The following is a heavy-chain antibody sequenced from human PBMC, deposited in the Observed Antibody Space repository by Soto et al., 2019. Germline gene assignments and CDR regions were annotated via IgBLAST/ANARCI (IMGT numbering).Heavy chain of an antibody. Sequence: EVQLVESGGGLVQPGGSLRLSCAASGFTFSSYSMNWVHQAPGKGLEWVSYISSSSSTIYYADSVKGRFTISRDNAKNSLYLQMNSLRDEDTAVYYCARDRSSGYYYDFYFDYWGQGTLVTVSS. CDR3: ARDRSSGYYYDFYFDY. V-gene: IGHV3-48*02. J-gene: IGHJ4*02. CDR1: GFTFSSYS. CDR2: ISSSSSTI. D-gene: IGHD3-22*01.